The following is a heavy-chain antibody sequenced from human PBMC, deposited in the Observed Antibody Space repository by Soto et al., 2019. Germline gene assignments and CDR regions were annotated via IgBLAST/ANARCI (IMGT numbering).Heavy chain of an antibody. CDR1: GGSFSGYY. J-gene: IGHJ4*02. CDR2: INHSGST. Sequence: SETLSLTCAVYGGSFSGYYWSWIRQPPGKGLEWIGEINHSGSTNYNPSLKSRVTISVDTSKNQFSLKLSSVTAADTAVYYCARAPHFTYYYDSSGYGRYYSDYWGQGTLVTVSS. D-gene: IGHD3-22*01. V-gene: IGHV4-34*01. CDR3: ARAPHFTYYYDSSGYGRYYSDY.